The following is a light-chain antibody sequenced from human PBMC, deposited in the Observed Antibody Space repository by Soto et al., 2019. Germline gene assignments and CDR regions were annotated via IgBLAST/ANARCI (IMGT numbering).Light chain of an antibody. J-gene: IGLJ1*01. V-gene: IGLV2-8*01. Sequence: QSALTQPPSASGSPGQSVTISCTGTSSDVGGYNYVSWYQQHPGQAPKLMIYEVYKRPSGVPDRFSGSKSGNTASLTVSGLQAEDEADYYCNSYAGSNIVFGTWNKLTVL. CDR1: SSDVGGYNY. CDR3: NSYAGSNIV. CDR2: EVY.